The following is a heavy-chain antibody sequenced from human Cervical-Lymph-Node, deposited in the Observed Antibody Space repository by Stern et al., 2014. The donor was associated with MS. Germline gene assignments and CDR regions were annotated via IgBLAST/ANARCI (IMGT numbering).Heavy chain of an antibody. J-gene: IGHJ5*02. D-gene: IGHD3-16*01. V-gene: IGHV4-30-4*01. CDR1: GGSITSGNYY. CDR3: AGAEGRAPRHWFDP. Sequence: QVQLQESGPGLVKPSQTLSLTCIASGGSITSGNYYWSWIRQPPGKGLEYIGYIYYRGSTYYNPSLKSRLTISLDTSKNQFFLKLTFGPAVATAVYYWAGAEGRAPRHWFDPWGQGALVTVSS. CDR2: IYYRGST.